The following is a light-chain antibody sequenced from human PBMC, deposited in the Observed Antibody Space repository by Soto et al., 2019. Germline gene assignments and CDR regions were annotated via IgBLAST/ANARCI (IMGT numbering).Light chain of an antibody. V-gene: IGKV3-15*01. CDR1: QNVGSN. CDR3: QQYEDWGT. J-gene: IGKJ1*01. CDR2: GAS. Sequence: EIVMTQSAATLSVSPGERATLSCRASQNVGSNLAWFQQKPGQAPRLLIYGASTRATGIPGRFSGRGSGTEFTLTIDSLQSEDFAVYYCQQYEDWGTFGQGTKVDFK.